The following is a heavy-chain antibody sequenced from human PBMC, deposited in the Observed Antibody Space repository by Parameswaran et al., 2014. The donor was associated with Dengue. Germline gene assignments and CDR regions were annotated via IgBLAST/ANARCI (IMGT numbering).Heavy chain of an antibody. Sequence: SLKISCAASGFTFSSYAMHWVRQAPGKGLEWVAVISYDGSNKYYADSVKGRFTISRDNAKNSLYLQMNSLRAEDTALYYCAKDLLPAAGLYYYYGMDVWGQGTTVTVSS. D-gene: IGHD2-2*01. J-gene: IGHJ6*02. V-gene: IGHV3-30-3*01. CDR2: ISYDGSNK. CDR1: GFTFSSYA. CDR3: AKDLLPAAGLYYYYGMDV.